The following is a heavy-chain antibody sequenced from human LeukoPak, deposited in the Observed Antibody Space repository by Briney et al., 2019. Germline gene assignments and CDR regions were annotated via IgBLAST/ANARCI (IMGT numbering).Heavy chain of an antibody. CDR3: ARGPPNWGFDF. V-gene: IGHV1-8*02. D-gene: IGHD7-27*01. CDR1: GYTFNSYD. CDR2: MSPNSGDT. Sequence: ASVKVSCKASGYTFNSYDINWVRHATGQGLEWMGWMSPNSGDTGYAQKFQGRVTMTRDTSISTAFMELTSLRSEDTAVYYCARGPPNWGFDFWGQGALVTVSS. J-gene: IGHJ4*02.